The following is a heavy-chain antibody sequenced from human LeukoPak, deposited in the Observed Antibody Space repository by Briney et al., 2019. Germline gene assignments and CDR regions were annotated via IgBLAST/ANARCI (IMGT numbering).Heavy chain of an antibody. CDR3: ASGDYYGSGSRVDY. D-gene: IGHD3-10*01. CDR2: INHSGST. Sequence: PSETLSLTCAVYGGSFSGYYWSWIRQPPGKGLEWIGEINHSGSTNYNPSLKSRVTISVDTSKNQFSLKLSSVTAADTAVYYCASGDYYGSGSRVDYWGQGILVTVSS. J-gene: IGHJ4*02. CDR1: GGSFSGYY. V-gene: IGHV4-34*01.